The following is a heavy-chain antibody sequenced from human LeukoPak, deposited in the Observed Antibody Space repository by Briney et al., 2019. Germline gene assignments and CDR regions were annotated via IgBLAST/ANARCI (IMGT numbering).Heavy chain of an antibody. CDR1: GYTFTGYY. V-gene: IGHV1-2*02. CDR2: INPNSGGT. J-gene: IGHJ4*02. D-gene: IGHD3-10*01. CDR3: ARGDTMVRGVIMWYFDY. Sequence: ASVKVSCKASGYTFTGYYMHWVRQAPGRGLEWMGWINPNSGGTNYAQKFQGRVTMTRDTSISTAYMELSRLRSDDTAVYYCARGDTMVRGVIMWYFDYWGQGTLVTVSS.